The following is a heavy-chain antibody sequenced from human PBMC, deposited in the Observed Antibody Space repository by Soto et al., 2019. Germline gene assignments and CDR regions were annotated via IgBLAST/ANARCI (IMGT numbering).Heavy chain of an antibody. V-gene: IGHV3-30*03. Sequence: ESGGGVVQPGRSLRLSCAASGFTFSSYGMHWVRQAPGKGLEWVAVISYDGSNKYYADSVKGRFTISRDNSKNTLYLQMNSLRAEDTAVYYCASSLWFGELPFDYWGQGTLVTVSS. J-gene: IGHJ4*02. CDR2: ISYDGSNK. CDR3: ASSLWFGELPFDY. D-gene: IGHD3-10*01. CDR1: GFTFSSYG.